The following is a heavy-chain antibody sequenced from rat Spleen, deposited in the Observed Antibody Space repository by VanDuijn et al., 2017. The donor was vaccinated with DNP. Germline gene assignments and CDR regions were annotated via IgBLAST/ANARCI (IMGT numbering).Heavy chain of an antibody. V-gene: IGHV5-7*01. D-gene: IGHD1-4*01. CDR3: ARSIPAIRGYYFDY. CDR1: GFTFSDYY. CDR2: ISTSGSRT. Sequence: EVQLVESGGGLVQPGRSLKLSCAASGFTFSDYYMAWVRQTPKKGLEWVATISTSGSRTYYPDSVKGRFTISRDNAESSLYLQMNGLKSDDTATYYCARSIPAIRGYYFDYWGQGVMVTVSS. J-gene: IGHJ2*01.